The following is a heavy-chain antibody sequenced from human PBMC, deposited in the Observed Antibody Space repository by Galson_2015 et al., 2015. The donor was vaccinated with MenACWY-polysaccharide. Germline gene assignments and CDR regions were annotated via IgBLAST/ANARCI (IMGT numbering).Heavy chain of an antibody. V-gene: IGHV3-9*01. Sequence: SLRLSCAASGFTLDDYAMHWVRQIPGKGLEWVSGVSWNSGYIGDAGFVKGRFTISRDSAKNSLYLQMNSLRAEDTALYYCAKSGNCGSDCYFRPIDLPGPGTLVTVSS. J-gene: IGHJ2*01. D-gene: IGHD2-21*01. CDR3: AKSGNCGSDCYFRPIDL. CDR2: VSWNSGYI. CDR1: GFTLDDYA.